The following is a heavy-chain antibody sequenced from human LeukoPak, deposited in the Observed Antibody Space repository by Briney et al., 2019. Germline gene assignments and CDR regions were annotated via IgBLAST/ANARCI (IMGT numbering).Heavy chain of an antibody. D-gene: IGHD6-19*01. CDR2: ISSTGSTI. V-gene: IGHV3-11*01. Sequence: GGSLRLSCAASGFTFSDYYMSWIRQAPGKGLEWVSYISSTGSTIYYADSVKGRFTISRDNAKNSLYLQMNNVRAEDTGVYYCARGAQWLDVDYYGMDVWGQGTTVTVSS. J-gene: IGHJ6*02. CDR1: GFTFSDYY. CDR3: ARGAQWLDVDYYGMDV.